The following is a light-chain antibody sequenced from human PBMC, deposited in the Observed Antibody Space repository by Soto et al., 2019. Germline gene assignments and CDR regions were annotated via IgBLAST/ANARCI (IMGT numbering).Light chain of an antibody. Sequence: DIQMTQSASTLSACVGDRVTMTCRAAHTISSWLAWYQQKPGKAPTLLIYDASTLERGVPSRFSGSGSGTEFTLIISGLQPDDSATYYCQQYTNTNNPWMFGQGTNVDIK. CDR1: HTISSW. CDR3: QQYTNTNNPWM. V-gene: IGKV1-5*01. CDR2: DAS. J-gene: IGKJ2*01.